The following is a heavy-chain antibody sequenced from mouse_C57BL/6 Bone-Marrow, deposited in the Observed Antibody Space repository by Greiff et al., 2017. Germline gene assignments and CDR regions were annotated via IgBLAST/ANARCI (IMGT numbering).Heavy chain of an antibody. J-gene: IGHJ2*01. CDR3: ARRRMGH. Sequence: VQLQQPGAELVRPGTSVKLSCKASGYTFTSYWMHWVKQRPGQGLEWIGVIDPSDSYTNYNQKFKGKATLTVDTSSSTAYMQLSSLTSEDSAVYYCARRRMGHWCQGTTLTVSP. CDR1: GYTFTSYW. V-gene: IGHV1-59*01. D-gene: IGHD2-3*01. CDR2: IDPSDSYT.